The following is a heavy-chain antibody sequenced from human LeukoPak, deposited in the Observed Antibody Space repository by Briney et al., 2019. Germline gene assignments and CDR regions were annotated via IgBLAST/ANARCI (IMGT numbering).Heavy chain of an antibody. CDR2: IYYSGST. CDR3: ARVPSYASKWYFDY. V-gene: IGHV4-59*01. Sequence: PSETLSLTCTVSGGSINNYYWSWIRQPPGKGLEWIGYIYYSGSTNYNPSLKSRVTISVDTSKNQFSLKLSSVTAADTAVYYCARVPSYASKWYFDYWGREPWSPSPQ. D-gene: IGHD2-2*01. CDR1: GGSINNYY. J-gene: IGHJ4*02.